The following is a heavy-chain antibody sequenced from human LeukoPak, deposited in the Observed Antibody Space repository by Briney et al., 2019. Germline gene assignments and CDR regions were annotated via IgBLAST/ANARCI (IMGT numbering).Heavy chain of an antibody. CDR3: VRDGVGAPPFDY. V-gene: IGHV3-21*01. CDR2: ISGSNSYI. Sequence: GGSLRLSCAASGFTFSSYTMHWIRQAPGKGLEWVSSISGSNSYIFYADSVTGRFTISRDNAKNTLYLQMNNLRAEDTGVYYCVRDGVGAPPFDYWGEGILVTVSS. D-gene: IGHD1-26*01. CDR1: GFTFSSYT. J-gene: IGHJ4*02.